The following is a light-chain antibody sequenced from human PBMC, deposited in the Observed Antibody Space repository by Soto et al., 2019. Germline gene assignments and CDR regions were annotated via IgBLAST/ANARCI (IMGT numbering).Light chain of an antibody. J-gene: IGKJ5*01. V-gene: IGKV3-15*01. Sequence: EIVMTQSPATLSVSPGERATLSCRASQSVSNNLAWYQQRPGQAPRLLIYGASTRATGFPARFSGSGSGTEFTLTISSLHSEDFAVYYCQQYDNWPPITFGQGTRLEIK. CDR3: QQYDNWPPIT. CDR2: GAS. CDR1: QSVSNN.